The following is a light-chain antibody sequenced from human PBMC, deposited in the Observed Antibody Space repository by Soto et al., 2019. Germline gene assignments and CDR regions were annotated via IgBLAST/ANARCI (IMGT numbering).Light chain of an antibody. J-gene: IGKJ1*01. CDR3: HPYGSLPPGT. CDR1: QSVSSNY. Sequence: EIVLTQSPGTLSLSPGERATLSCRASQSVSSNYLAWYQQKPGQAPRFLIYGASSRASGIPDRFSGSGSGTDFTLTISRLEPEDFAVYYCHPYGSLPPGTVGQGTKVEIK. CDR2: GAS. V-gene: IGKV3-20*01.